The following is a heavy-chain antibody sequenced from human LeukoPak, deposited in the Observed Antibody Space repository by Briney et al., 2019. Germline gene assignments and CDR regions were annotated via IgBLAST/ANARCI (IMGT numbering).Heavy chain of an antibody. CDR1: GGPISSGSYY. CDR3: ASRSSTGAFDI. V-gene: IGHV4-61*02. CDR2: IYTSGST. J-gene: IGHJ3*02. Sequence: SETLSLTCTVSGGPISSGSYYWSWIRQPAGKGLEWIGRIYTSGSTNYNPSLKSRVTISVDTSKNQFSLKLSSVTAADTAVYYCASRSSTGAFDIWGQGTMVTVSS.